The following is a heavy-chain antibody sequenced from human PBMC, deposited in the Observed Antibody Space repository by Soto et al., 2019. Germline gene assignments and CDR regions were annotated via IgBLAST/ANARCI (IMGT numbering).Heavy chain of an antibody. CDR1: AFSLTASGVG. CDR3: AHTRVGGNSALIEY. CDR2: IYWDDDK. J-gene: IGHJ4*01. V-gene: IGHV2-5*02. D-gene: IGHD1-1*01. Sequence: GPTLVNPTQTLTLTCTFSAFSLTASGVGVAWIRQPPGKALEWLALIYWDDDKRYSPSLRSRLTVTKDTSENQVVLTMTNMDPVDTATYYCAHTRVGGNSALIEYWGQGTLVTVSS.